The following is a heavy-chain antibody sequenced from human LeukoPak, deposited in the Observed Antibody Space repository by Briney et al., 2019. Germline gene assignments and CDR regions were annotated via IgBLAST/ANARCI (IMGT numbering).Heavy chain of an antibody. CDR1: GYTFSNYY. D-gene: IGHD3-22*01. CDR3: ARVGSKSEFYCDSCGYYYGGYYFDY. CDR2: INPSGGST. Sequence: ASVKVSCKAPGYTFSNYYIHWVRRAPGQGLEWMGIINPSGGSTSSAQKFQGRLTMTRDTSTSTVYMELNSLRSEDTAVYYCARVGSKSEFYCDSCGYYYGGYYFDYWGQGTLVTVSS. V-gene: IGHV1-46*01. J-gene: IGHJ4*02.